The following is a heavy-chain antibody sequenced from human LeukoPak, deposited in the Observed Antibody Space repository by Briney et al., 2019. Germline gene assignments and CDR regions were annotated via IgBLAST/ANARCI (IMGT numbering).Heavy chain of an antibody. CDR2: INPSGGST. CDR1: GYTFTIYY. V-gene: IGHV1-46*01. D-gene: IGHD4-17*01. CDR3: ARDHQYGDYDGTFDY. J-gene: IGHJ4*02. Sequence: ASVKVSCKASGYTFTIYYMHWVRQAPGQGLEWMGIINPSGGSTSYAQKFQGRVTMTRDMSTSAVYMELSSLRSEDTAVYYCARDHQYGDYDGTFDYWGQGTLVTVSS.